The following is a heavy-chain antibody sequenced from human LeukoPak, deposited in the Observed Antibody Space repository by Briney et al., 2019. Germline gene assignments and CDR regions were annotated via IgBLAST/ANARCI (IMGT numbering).Heavy chain of an antibody. Sequence: PGGSLRLSCAASGFPFSSYWMSWVRQAPGKGLEWVANIKQDGSEKYYVDSVKGRFTISRDNAKNSLYLQMNSLRAEDTAVYYCACLAAIDYWGQGTLVTVSS. V-gene: IGHV3-7*02. CDR2: IKQDGSEK. CDR3: ACLAAIDY. J-gene: IGHJ4*02. D-gene: IGHD2-15*01. CDR1: GFPFSSYW.